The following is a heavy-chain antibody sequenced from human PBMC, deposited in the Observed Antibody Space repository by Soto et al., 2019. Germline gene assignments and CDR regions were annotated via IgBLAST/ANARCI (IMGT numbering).Heavy chain of an antibody. CDR1: GFTFSSYW. CDR2: IKQDGSEK. V-gene: IGHV3-7*05. CDR3: ARDRAMDDY. Sequence: EVQLVESGGGLVQPGGSLRLSCAASGFTFSSYWMTWVRQAPGKGLEWVANIKQDGSEKNYVDSVKGRFTISRDNAQNSLYLQMNSLRAEDTAVDYCARDRAMDDYWGQGTLVTVSS. D-gene: IGHD5-18*01. J-gene: IGHJ4*02.